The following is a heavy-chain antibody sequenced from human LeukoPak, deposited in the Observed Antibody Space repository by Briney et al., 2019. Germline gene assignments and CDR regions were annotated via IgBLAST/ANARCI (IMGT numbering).Heavy chain of an antibody. CDR3: ARARQRDAFDI. J-gene: IGHJ3*02. CDR1: GGSISSYY. Sequence: PETLSLTCTVSGGSISSYYWSWIRQPPGKGLEWIGYIYYSGSTNYNPSLKSRVTISVDTSKNQFSLKLSSVTAADTAVYYCARARQRDAFDIWGQGTMVTVSS. V-gene: IGHV4-59*01. CDR2: IYYSGST.